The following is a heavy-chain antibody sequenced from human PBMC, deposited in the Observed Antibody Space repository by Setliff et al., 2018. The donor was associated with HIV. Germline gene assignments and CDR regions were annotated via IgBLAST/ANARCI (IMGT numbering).Heavy chain of an antibody. CDR3: ARHDPWFGESNDAFDI. CDR2: VNPQSGAT. CDR1: GYTFTGHY. D-gene: IGHD3-10*01. Sequence: ASVKVSCKASGYTFTGHYIHWVRQAPGQGFEYMGWVNPQSGATNFPQKFQGRVTLTTDASTSTADMELSRLRSDDTAVYYCARHDPWFGESNDAFDIWGQGTMVTVSS. J-gene: IGHJ3*02. V-gene: IGHV1-2*02.